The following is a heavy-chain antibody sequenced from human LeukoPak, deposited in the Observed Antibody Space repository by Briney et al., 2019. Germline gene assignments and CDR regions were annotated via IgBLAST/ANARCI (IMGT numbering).Heavy chain of an antibody. D-gene: IGHD6-19*01. J-gene: IGHJ4*02. CDR2: FDPEDGET. V-gene: IGHV1-24*01. Sequence: ASVKVSCKVSGYTLTELSIHWVRQAPGKGLEWMGGFDPEDGETIYAQKFQGRVTMTEDTSTDTAYMELSSLRSEDTAVYYCATDTRAYSSGWVGLDYWGQGTLVTVSP. CDR3: ATDTRAYSSGWVGLDY. CDR1: GYTLTELS.